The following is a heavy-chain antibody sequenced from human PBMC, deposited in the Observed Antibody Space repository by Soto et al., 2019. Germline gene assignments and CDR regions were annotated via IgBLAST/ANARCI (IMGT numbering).Heavy chain of an antibody. D-gene: IGHD3-3*01. CDR1: GGSISSGDYY. CDR2: IYYSGST. V-gene: IGHV4-30-4*01. CDR3: ATLPYDFSDNWFDP. Sequence: PSETLSLTCTVSGGSISSGDYYWSWIRQPPGKGLEWIGYIYYSGSTYYNPSLKSRVTISVDTSKNQFSLKLSSVTAADTAVYYCATLPYDFSDNWFDPWGQGTLVTVSS. J-gene: IGHJ5*02.